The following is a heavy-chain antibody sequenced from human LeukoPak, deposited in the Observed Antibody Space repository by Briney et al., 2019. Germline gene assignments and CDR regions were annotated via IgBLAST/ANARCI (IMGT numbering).Heavy chain of an antibody. Sequence: PGGSLRLSCAASGFTFSDYYMSWIRQAPGKGLEWVSYISSSGSTIYYADSVKGRFTISRDNAKNSLYLQMNSLRAEDTAVYYCARGVSSSSLRYYYYYGMDVWGQGTTVTVSS. CDR3: ARGVSSSSLRYYYYYGMDV. J-gene: IGHJ6*02. CDR2: ISSSGSTI. V-gene: IGHV3-11*01. D-gene: IGHD6-13*01. CDR1: GFTFSDYY.